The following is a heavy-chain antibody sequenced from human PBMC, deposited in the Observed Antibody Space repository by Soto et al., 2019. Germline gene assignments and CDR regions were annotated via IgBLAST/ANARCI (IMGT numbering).Heavy chain of an antibody. D-gene: IGHD1-26*01. J-gene: IGHJ6*02. CDR3: ARDLSGGNYYYHGLDV. CDR2: ITSNSIYK. CDR1: GFTFSDYD. V-gene: IGHV3-21*01. Sequence: EVQLVESGGGLVKPGGSLRLSCAASGFTFSDYDMTWVRQAPGKGLEWVSSITSNSIYKYSADSLKGRFTISRDNAKNTLFLQINSLRAEGTAVYYCARDLSGGNYYYHGLDVWGQGTTVTVSS.